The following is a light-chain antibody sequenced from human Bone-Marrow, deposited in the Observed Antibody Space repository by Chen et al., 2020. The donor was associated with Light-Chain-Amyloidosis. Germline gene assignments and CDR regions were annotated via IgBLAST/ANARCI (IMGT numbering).Light chain of an antibody. CDR3: QSYQGSSQGV. V-gene: IGLV6-57*01. J-gene: IGLJ3*02. CDR2: EDD. Sequence: NFMLSQPHSLSESPGKTVIISCTRSSGSIATNYVQWYQQRPGSSPTTVIYEDDQRPSGVPDRFSDSIDRSSNSASLTISGLKTEDEADYYCQSYQGSSQGVFGGGTKLTVL. CDR1: SGSIATNY.